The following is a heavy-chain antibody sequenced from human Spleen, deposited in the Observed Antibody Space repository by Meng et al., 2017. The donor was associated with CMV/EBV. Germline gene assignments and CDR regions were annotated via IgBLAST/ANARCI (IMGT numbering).Heavy chain of an antibody. V-gene: IGHV4-30-4*08. CDR1: GGSISSGDYY. D-gene: IGHD6-6*01. CDR3: ARASIAAQINWFDP. CDR2: IYYSGST. J-gene: IGHJ5*02. Sequence: VQLQESAPGLVKPSQPLSLTCTVSGGSISSGDYYWSWIRQPPGKGLEWIGYIYYSGSTYYNPSLKSRVTISVDTSKNQFSLKPSSVTAADTAVYYCARASIAAQINWFDPWGQGTLVTVSS.